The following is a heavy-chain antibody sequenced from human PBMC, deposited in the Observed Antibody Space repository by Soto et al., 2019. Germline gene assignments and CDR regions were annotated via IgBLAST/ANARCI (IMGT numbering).Heavy chain of an antibody. CDR1: GFTFSNYG. CDR3: AKDPVSSGYYLPFNYYYGMDV. J-gene: IGHJ6*04. Sequence: SLRLSCAASGFTFSNYGIHWVRHAPGKGLEWVAVISYDGSNKYYAYSVKGRFTISRDNSKNTLYLQMNSLRAEDTAVYYCAKDPVSSGYYLPFNYYYGMDVWGKGTPITVSS. V-gene: IGHV3-30*18. CDR2: ISYDGSNK. D-gene: IGHD3-22*01.